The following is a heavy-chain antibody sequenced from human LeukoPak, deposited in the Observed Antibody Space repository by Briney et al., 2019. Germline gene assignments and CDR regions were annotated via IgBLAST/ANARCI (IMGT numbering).Heavy chain of an antibody. V-gene: IGHV1-69*05. J-gene: IGHJ4*02. CDR2: IIPIFGTA. CDR3: AREYYYDSSGYYRGYFDY. Sequence: ASVKVSCKASGGTFSSYAISWERQAPGQGLEWMGGIIPIFGTANYAQKFQGRVTITTDESTSTAYMELSSLRSEDTAVYYCAREYYYDSSGYYRGYFDYWGQGTLVTVSS. CDR1: GGTFSSYA. D-gene: IGHD3-22*01.